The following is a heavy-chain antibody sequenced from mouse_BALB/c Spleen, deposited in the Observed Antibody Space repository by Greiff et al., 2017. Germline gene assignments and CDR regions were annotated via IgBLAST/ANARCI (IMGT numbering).Heavy chain of an antibody. CDR1: GYTFTSYY. CDR3: TRRGYFYYAMDY. J-gene: IGHJ4*01. V-gene: IGHV1S81*02. CDR2: INPSNGGT. D-gene: IGHD3-1*01. Sequence: QVQLQQSGAELVKPGASVKLSCKASGYTFTSYYMYWVKQRPGQGLEWIGEINPSNGGTNFNEKFKSKATLTVDKSSSTAYMQLSSLTSEDSAVYYCTRRGYFYYAMDYWGQGTSVTVSS.